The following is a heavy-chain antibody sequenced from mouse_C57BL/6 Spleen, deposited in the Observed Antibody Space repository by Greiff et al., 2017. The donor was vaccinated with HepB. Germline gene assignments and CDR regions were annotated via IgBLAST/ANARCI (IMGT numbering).Heavy chain of an antibody. Sequence: QVQLQQSGAELAKPGASVKLSCKASGYTFTSYWMHWVKQRPGQGLEWIGYINPSSGYTKYNQKFKDKATLTADTSSSTAYMQLSSLTYEDSAVYYGETLKLGRVDYWGQGTSVTVSS. CDR3: ETLKLGRVDY. CDR2: INPSSGYT. J-gene: IGHJ4*01. V-gene: IGHV1-7*01. CDR1: GYTFTSYW. D-gene: IGHD4-1*01.